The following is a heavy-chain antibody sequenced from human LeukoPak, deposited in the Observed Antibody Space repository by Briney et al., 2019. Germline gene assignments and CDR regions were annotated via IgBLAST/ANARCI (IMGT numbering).Heavy chain of an antibody. CDR1: GGSISSSSYY. V-gene: IGHV4-31*03. J-gene: IGHJ4*02. D-gene: IGHD3-10*01. CDR3: ARVTGVRGVLFGY. Sequence: SSETLSLTCTVSGGSISSSSYYWSWIRQHPGKGLEWIGYIYYSGSTYYNPSLKSRVTISVDTSKNQFSLKLSSVTAADTAVYYCARVTGVRGVLFGYWGQGTLVTVSS. CDR2: IYYSGST.